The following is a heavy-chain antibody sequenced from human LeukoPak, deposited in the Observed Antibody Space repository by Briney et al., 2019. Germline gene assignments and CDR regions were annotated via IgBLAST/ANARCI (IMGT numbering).Heavy chain of an antibody. CDR1: GGSISSYY. J-gene: IGHJ4*02. V-gene: IGHV4-59*01. CDR2: IYYSGST. Sequence: SETLSLTCTVSGGSISSYYWSWIRQPPGKGLEWIGYIYYSGSTNYNPSLKSRVTISVDTSKNQFSLKLSSVAAADTAVYYCARSQLLWGWERPNYFDYWGQGTLATVSS. CDR3: ARSQLLWGWERPNYFDY. D-gene: IGHD2-2*01.